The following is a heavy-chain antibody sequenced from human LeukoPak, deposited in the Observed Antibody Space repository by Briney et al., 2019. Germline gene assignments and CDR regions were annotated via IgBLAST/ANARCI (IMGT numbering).Heavy chain of an antibody. CDR1: GFIVGDTH. CDR2: VYSGITT. Sequence: GGSLRLSCAGSGFIVGDTHMTWVRQAPGKGLEWVSPVYSGITTHYADSVKGRFSISRDHSNNILYLQMNTLRTEDTAVYYCARLQGYSLGYHYFYYMAVWGTGTTVTVSS. D-gene: IGHD5-18*01. J-gene: IGHJ6*03. CDR3: ARLQGYSLGYHYFYYMAV. V-gene: IGHV3-53*01.